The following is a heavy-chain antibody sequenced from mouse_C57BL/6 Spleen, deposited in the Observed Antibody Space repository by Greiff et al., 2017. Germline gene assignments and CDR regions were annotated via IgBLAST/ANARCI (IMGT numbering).Heavy chain of an antibody. CDR3: AREVLDRDCYAMDY. J-gene: IGHJ4*01. Sequence: QVQLQQSGPELVKPGASVKISCKASGYAFSSSWLNWVKQRPGKGLEWIGRIYPGDGDTNYNGKFKGKGTLTADKSSSTAYMQLSSLTSEDSAVYVCAREVLDRDCYAMDYWGQGTSGTVSS. CDR1: GYAFSSSW. CDR2: IYPGDGDT. V-gene: IGHV1-82*01. D-gene: IGHD2-14*01.